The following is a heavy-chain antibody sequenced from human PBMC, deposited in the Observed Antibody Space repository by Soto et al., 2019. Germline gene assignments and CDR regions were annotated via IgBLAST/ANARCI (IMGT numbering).Heavy chain of an antibody. CDR1: GFTFWSYA. CDR2: ISGSGGST. V-gene: IGHV3-23*01. Sequence: GGALRLSCAASGFTFWSYALSRVRPAPGEGVEWVSAISGSGGSTYYADSVKGRFTISRDNSKNTLYLQMNSLRAEDTAVYYCAKTFEYCSGGSCYKFFDYWGQGTLVTVSS. CDR3: AKTFEYCSGGSCYKFFDY. D-gene: IGHD2-15*01. J-gene: IGHJ4*02.